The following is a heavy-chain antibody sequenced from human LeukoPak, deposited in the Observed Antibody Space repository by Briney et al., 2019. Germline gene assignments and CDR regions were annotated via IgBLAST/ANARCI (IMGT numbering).Heavy chain of an antibody. V-gene: IGHV4-34*01. J-gene: IGHJ4*02. CDR2: INHSGST. CDR1: GGSFSGYY. CDR3: ASRNTAMAEGPIDY. D-gene: IGHD5-18*01. Sequence: SETLSLTCAVYGGSFSGYYWSWIRQPPGKGLEWIGEINHSGSTNYNPSLKSRVTISIDTSKNQFSLKLSSVTAADTAVYYCASRNTAMAEGPIDYWGQGTLVTVSS.